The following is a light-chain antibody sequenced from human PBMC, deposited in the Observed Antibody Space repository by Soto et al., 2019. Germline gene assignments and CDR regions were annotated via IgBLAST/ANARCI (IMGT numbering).Light chain of an antibody. J-gene: IGKJ4*01. CDR1: PDISNH. CDR3: QHYENLQLT. CDR2: DAS. Sequence: DIQMTQSPSSLSASVGDRVTITCQASPDISNHLHWYQQKPGKAPKLLIFDASTLQTGVPSRFSGSGSGSDFTFSISSLQPEDIAAYYCQHYENLQLTFGAGTKVDIX. V-gene: IGKV1-33*01.